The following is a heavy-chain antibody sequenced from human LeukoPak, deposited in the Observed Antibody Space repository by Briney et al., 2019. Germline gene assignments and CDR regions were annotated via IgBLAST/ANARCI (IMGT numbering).Heavy chain of an antibody. Sequence: GASLKISCKGSGYSFTSYWIGWVRPMPGKGPEWMGIIYPGDSDTRYNPSFQGQVTISADKSISTAYLQWSSLKASDTAMYYCATRSNSGYEFFDYWGQGTLVTVSS. CDR2: IYPGDSDT. D-gene: IGHD5-12*01. V-gene: IGHV5-51*01. CDR1: GYSFTSYW. J-gene: IGHJ4*02. CDR3: ATRSNSGYEFFDY.